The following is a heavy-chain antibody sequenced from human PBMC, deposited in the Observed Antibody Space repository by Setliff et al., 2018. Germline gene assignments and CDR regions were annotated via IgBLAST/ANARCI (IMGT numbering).Heavy chain of an antibody. CDR2: MSAMGITF. J-gene: IGHJ6*02. CDR1: GFNLRTSS. V-gene: IGHV3-48*03. Sequence: GGSLRLSCAASGFNLRTSSMNWVRQAPGKGLEWIAFMSAMGITFYYAGSVKGRFTISRDNAKNSLYLQMNSLRAEDTAVYYCARAGWGVPGDFWSGSRDPYGMDVWGQGTTVTVSS. D-gene: IGHD3-3*01. CDR3: ARAGWGVPGDFWSGSRDPYGMDV.